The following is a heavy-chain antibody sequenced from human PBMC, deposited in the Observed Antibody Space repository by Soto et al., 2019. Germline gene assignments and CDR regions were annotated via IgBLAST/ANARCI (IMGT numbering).Heavy chain of an antibody. CDR3: VRDPFYGWFDS. CDR1: GHTLASYD. V-gene: IGHV1-8*01. J-gene: IGHJ5*01. CDR2: MTPDSGDT. Sequence: QVQLVQSGAEVRKPGASVKVSCKASGHTLASYDINWVRQATGQGLEWMGWMTPDSGDTGYAQKCQGRVTMTWDTSITTAYMELSSLRSDDTAVYYCVRDPFYGWFDSWGQGTLVTVSS. D-gene: IGHD3-16*01.